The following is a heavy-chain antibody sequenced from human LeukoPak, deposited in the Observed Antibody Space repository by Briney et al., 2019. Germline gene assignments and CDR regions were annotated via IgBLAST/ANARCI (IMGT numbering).Heavy chain of an antibody. CDR3: ARAPVAGTGYYYMDV. D-gene: IGHD6-19*01. V-gene: IGHV1-69*13. Sequence: ASVKVSCKASGGTFSSYAISWVRQAPGQGLEWMGGIIPIFGTANYAQKFQGRDTITADESTSTAYMELSSLRSEDTAVYYCARAPVAGTGYYYMDVWGKGTTVTISS. CDR1: GGTFSSYA. CDR2: IIPIFGTA. J-gene: IGHJ6*03.